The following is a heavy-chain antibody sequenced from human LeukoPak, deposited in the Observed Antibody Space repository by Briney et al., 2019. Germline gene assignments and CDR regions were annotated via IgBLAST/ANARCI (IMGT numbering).Heavy chain of an antibody. CDR2: ISGSGGST. V-gene: IGHV3-23*01. CDR1: GFTFNNCA. J-gene: IGHJ6*02. D-gene: IGHD3-9*01. Sequence: GGSLRLSCAASGFTFNNCAMSWVRQAPGKGLEWVSAISGSGGSTYYADSVKGRFTISRDNSKNTLYLQMNSLRAEDTAIYYCAKAYYDILSYGLDVWGQGTTVTASS. CDR3: AKAYYDILSYGLDV.